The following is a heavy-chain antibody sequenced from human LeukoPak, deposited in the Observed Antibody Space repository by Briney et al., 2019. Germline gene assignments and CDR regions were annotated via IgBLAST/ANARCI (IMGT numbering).Heavy chain of an antibody. D-gene: IGHD6-19*01. J-gene: IGHJ5*01. V-gene: IGHV3-21*01. Sequence: GGSLRLSCAASGFTFSSYSMNWVRQAPGKGLEWVSSISGSSSYIYYADSVKGRFTISRDNARSSLFLQMNSLRAEETAVYYCARGSGWYDWWGQGTLVTVSS. CDR2: ISGSSSYI. CDR3: ARGSGWYDW. CDR1: GFTFSSYS.